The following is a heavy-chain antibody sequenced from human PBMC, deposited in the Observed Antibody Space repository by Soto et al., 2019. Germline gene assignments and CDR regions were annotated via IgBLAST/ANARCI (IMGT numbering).Heavy chain of an antibody. D-gene: IGHD3-22*01. V-gene: IGHV1-69*13. CDR3: ASVYYYDSSGYYSHYYYYGMDV. CDR2: IIPIFGTA. Sequence: SVKVSCKASGGTFSSYAISWVRQAPGQGLEWMGGIIPIFGTANYAQKFQGRVTITADESTSTAYMELSSLRSEDTAVYYCASVYYYDSSGYYSHYYYYGMDVWGQGTTVT. CDR1: GGTFSSYA. J-gene: IGHJ6*02.